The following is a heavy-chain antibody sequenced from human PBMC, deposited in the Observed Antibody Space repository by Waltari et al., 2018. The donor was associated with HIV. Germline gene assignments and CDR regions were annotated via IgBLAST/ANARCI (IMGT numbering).Heavy chain of an antibody. J-gene: IGHJ4*02. Sequence: EVQLVQSGAQVKKPGESLKISCKASGYSFTTYWSGWVRQLPGKGLEWMGIISPGDADTRYSPSFQGQVTISADKSISTAYLQWSSLQASDTAMYYCTKGMYANEDYFGYWGQGTLVTVSS. CDR3: TKGMYANEDYFGY. CDR1: GYSFTTYW. V-gene: IGHV5-51*03. D-gene: IGHD2-8*01. CDR2: ISPGDADT.